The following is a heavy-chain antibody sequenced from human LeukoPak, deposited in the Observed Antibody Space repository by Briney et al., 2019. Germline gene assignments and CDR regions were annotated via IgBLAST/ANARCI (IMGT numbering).Heavy chain of an antibody. D-gene: IGHD2-2*01. CDR3: ARLGPRYIVVVPAANEEGGWFDP. CDR2: ISAYNGNT. V-gene: IGHV1-18*01. J-gene: IGHJ5*02. Sequence: GASVKVSFKASGYTFTSYGISWVRQPPGQGLEWMGLISAYNGNTNYAQKLQGRVTMTTDTSTSTAYMELRSLRSDDTAVYYCARLGPRYIVVVPAANEEGGWFDPWGQGTLVTVSS. CDR1: GYTFTSYG.